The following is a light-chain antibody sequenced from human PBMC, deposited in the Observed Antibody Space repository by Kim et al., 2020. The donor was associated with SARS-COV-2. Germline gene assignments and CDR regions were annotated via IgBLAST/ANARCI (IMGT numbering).Light chain of an antibody. J-gene: IGLJ3*02. V-gene: IGLV6-57*03. CDR3: QSYDSSNQV. CDR2: EDN. CDR1: SGSIASNY. Sequence: LTQPHSVSESPGKTVTISCTRSSGSIASNYVQGYQQRPGSAPTTVIYEDNQRPSGVPDRFSGSIDSSSNSASLTISGLKTEDEADYYCQSYDSSNQVFGGGTQLTVL.